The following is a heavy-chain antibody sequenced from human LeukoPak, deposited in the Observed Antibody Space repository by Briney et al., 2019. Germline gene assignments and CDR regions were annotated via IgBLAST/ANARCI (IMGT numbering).Heavy chain of an antibody. D-gene: IGHD3-3*01. CDR3: ARGSKFWSGYLKKNWFDP. CDR1: GGSITTGNDY. CDR2: VYYSGDT. Sequence: SETLSLTCTLSGGSITTGNDYWGWVRQPPGKGLEWIGSVYYSGDTYYNPSLKSRVTISVDTSKNQFSLKLSSVTAADTAVYYCARGSKFWSGYLKKNWFDPWGQGTLVTVSS. V-gene: IGHV4-39*01. J-gene: IGHJ5*02.